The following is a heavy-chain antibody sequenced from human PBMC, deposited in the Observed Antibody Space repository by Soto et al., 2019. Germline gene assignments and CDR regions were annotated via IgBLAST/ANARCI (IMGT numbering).Heavy chain of an antibody. CDR2: IYYSGST. CDR3: ARANGNGLDWFH. Sequence: QVQLQESGPGLVKPSETLSLTCTVSGGSVSSGSYYWSWIRQPPGKGLEWIGYIYYSGSTNYNPALKSRVAIAVDTSKNLFSLKLSSVAAADTAVYYCARANGNGLDWFHWGLGTLVTVSS. J-gene: IGHJ4*02. D-gene: IGHD3-9*01. V-gene: IGHV4-61*01. CDR1: GGSVSSGSYY.